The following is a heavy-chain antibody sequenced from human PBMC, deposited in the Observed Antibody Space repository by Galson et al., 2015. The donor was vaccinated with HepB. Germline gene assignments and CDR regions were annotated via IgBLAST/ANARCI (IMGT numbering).Heavy chain of an antibody. CDR1: GASISSYY. CDR3: ARHPFSWSGYWFDP. V-gene: IGHV4-59*08. Sequence: ETLSLTCTVSGASISSYYWSWIRQPPGKGLEWIGYIYSSGSTKYNPSLKSRVTISVDTSRNQFSLRLRSVTAADTAVYYCARHPFSWSGYWFDPWGQGTLVTVSS. J-gene: IGHJ5*02. D-gene: IGHD3-3*01. CDR2: IYSSGST.